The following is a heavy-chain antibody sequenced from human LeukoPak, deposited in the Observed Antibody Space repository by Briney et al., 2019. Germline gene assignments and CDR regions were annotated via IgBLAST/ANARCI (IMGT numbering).Heavy chain of an antibody. CDR2: IYYSGST. D-gene: IGHD3-9*01. J-gene: IGHJ4*02. V-gene: IGHV4-39*01. Sequence: MPSETLSLTCAVYGGSFSGYYWGWIRQPPGKGLEWIGSIYYSGSTYYNPSLKSRVTISVDTSKNQFSLKLSSVTAADTAVYYCASHYYDILSVDYWGQGTLVTVSS. CDR1: GGSFSGYY. CDR3: ASHYYDILSVDY.